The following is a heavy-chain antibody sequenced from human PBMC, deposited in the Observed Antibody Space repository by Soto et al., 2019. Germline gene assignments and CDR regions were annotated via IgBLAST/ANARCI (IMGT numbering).Heavy chain of an antibody. CDR2: INPKSDDT. J-gene: IGHJ5*02. CDR3: ARKHSLDYIRWGLDP. D-gene: IGHD4-4*01. V-gene: IGHV1-2*02. Sequence: ASVKVSCKASGYPFSDNQIHWLRRAPGQGLEWMGRINPKSDDTNYAQKFQGRVTMTRDTSIDTAYLELAGLTSDDTATYYCARKHSLDYIRWGLDPWGQGTLVTVSS. CDR1: GYPFSDNQ.